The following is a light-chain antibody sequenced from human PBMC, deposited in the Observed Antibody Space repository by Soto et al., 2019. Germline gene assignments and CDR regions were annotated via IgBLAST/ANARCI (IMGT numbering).Light chain of an antibody. CDR2: GAS. J-gene: IGKJ5*01. CDR1: QSVHTF. Sequence: EIVLTQSPDTLSLSPGEGASLSCRASQSVHTFLAWYQQKPGQAPRLLIYGASTRATGIPDRFSGSGSGTDFTLTISRLEPEDFAVYYCQQYGSSVTFGQGTRLEIK. V-gene: IGKV3-20*01. CDR3: QQYGSSVT.